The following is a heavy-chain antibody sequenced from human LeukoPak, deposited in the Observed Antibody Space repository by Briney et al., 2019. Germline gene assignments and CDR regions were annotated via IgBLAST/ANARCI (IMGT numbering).Heavy chain of an antibody. CDR1: GFTFSSYA. D-gene: IGHD6-13*01. V-gene: IGHV3-23*01. CDR2: ISGSGGST. J-gene: IGHJ4*02. Sequence: GGSLRLSCAASGFTFSSYAMSWVRQAPGKGLEWVSAISGSGGSTYYADSVKGRFTISRDNSKNTLYLQMNSLRAEDTAVYYCAYSSSCWEGYFDYWGQGTLVTVSS. CDR3: AYSSSCWEGYFDY.